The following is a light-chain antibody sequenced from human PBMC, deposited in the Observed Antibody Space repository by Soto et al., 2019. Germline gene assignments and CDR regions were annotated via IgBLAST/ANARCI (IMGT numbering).Light chain of an antibody. V-gene: IGLV2-14*01. CDR2: DVS. CDR3: SSYTSSITYV. J-gene: IGLJ1*01. CDR1: SSDVGGYNY. Sequence: QSALTQPASVSGSPGQSITIACTGTSSDVGGYNYVSWYQQYPGKAPRLLISDVSNRPSGVSIRVSGSKSGNSASLAISGLKAEDEADYYCSSYTSSITYVFPPEIKVTV.